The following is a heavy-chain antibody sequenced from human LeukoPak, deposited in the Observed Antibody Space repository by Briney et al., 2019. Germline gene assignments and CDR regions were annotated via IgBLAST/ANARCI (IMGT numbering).Heavy chain of an antibody. J-gene: IGHJ6*04. D-gene: IGHD1-14*01. Sequence: GGSLRLSCSASGFTFSSYGMHWVRQAPGKGLEWVAVIWYDGKNKYYADFAKGRFTISRDNSKNTLYLQMNSLRAEDTAVYYCARDRKVGKTFMDVWGKGTTLTVSS. CDR1: GFTFSSYG. V-gene: IGHV3-33*01. CDR3: ARDRKVGKTFMDV. CDR2: IWYDGKNK.